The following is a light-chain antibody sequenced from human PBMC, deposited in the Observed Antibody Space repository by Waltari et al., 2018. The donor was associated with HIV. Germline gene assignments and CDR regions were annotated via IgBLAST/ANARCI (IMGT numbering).Light chain of an antibody. V-gene: IGLV6-57*01. CDR1: SGSIASNS. CDR2: GDN. Sequence: NFMLTQPHSVSESPGKTVTIPCTRSSGSIASNSVQWYQQRPGSSPTTVICGDNQRPSGVPDRFSGSIDSSSNSASLTISGLKTEDEADYYCQSYDSSNPVFGGGTKLTVL. J-gene: IGLJ3*02. CDR3: QSYDSSNPV.